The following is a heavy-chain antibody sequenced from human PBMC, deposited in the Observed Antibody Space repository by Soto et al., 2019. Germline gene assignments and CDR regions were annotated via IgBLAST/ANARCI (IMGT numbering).Heavy chain of an antibody. D-gene: IGHD3-22*01. CDR3: TRDRGRRYNDGRGYYYSAY. Sequence: QVHLVQSGAEVKKPGSSVKVSCKASGGTFSGYAISWVRQAPGQGLEWMGGFIPIFGTTNYAQKFQGRVKITADESTSTAYMELSSLRSEDTAVYYCTRDRGRRYNDGRGYYYSAYWGQGTLVTVSS. V-gene: IGHV1-69*01. J-gene: IGHJ4*02. CDR2: FIPIFGTT. CDR1: GGTFSGYA.